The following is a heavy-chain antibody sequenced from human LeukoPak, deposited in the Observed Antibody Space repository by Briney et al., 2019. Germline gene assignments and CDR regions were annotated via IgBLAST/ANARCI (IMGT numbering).Heavy chain of an antibody. CDR2: ITSSSSTI. Sequence: PGGSLRPSCAASGFSFSTYSMNWVRQAPGKRLEWVSYITSSSSTIYYADSVKGRFTISRDNAKNSLYLQMNSLRAEDTAVYYCARDSRYSGYDSNSFDYWGQGTLVTVSS. V-gene: IGHV3-48*01. CDR1: GFSFSTYS. CDR3: ARDSRYSGYDSNSFDY. D-gene: IGHD5-12*01. J-gene: IGHJ4*02.